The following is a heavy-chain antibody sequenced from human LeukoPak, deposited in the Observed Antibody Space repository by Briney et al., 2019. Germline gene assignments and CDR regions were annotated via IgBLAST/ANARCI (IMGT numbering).Heavy chain of an antibody. D-gene: IGHD3-10*01. Sequence: GRSLRLSCAASGFTFDDYAMHWVRQAPGKGLEWVSGISWNSGSIGYADSVKGRFTISRDNAKNSLYLQMNSLRAEDTALYYCAKDRSYGSGSYWLDFDYWGQGTLVTVSS. V-gene: IGHV3-9*01. CDR3: AKDRSYGSGSYWLDFDY. J-gene: IGHJ4*02. CDR2: ISWNSGSI. CDR1: GFTFDDYA.